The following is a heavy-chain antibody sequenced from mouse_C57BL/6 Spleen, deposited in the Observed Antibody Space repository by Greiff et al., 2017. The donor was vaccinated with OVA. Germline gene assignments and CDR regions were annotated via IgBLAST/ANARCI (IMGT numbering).Heavy chain of an antibody. V-gene: IGHV1-69*01. CDR3: AREVITTVVATDYAMDY. CDR1: GYTFTSYW. Sequence: VQLQQPGAELVMPGASVKLSCKASGYTFTSYWMHWVKQRPGQGLEWIGEIDPSDSYTNYNQKFKGKSTLTVDKSSSTAYMQLSSLTSEDSAVDYCAREVITTVVATDYAMDYWGQGTSVTVSS. J-gene: IGHJ4*01. D-gene: IGHD1-1*01. CDR2: IDPSDSYT.